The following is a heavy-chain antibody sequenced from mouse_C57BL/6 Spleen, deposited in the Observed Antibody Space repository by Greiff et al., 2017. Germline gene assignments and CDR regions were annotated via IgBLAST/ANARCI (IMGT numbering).Heavy chain of an antibody. Sequence: EVQLQQSGPELVKPGASVKIPCKASGYTFTDYNMDWVKQSHGKSLEWIGDINPNNGGTIYNQKFKGKATLTVDKSSSTAYMALRSLTSEDTEVYYCARGGENYYGSSSAWFAYWGQGTLVTVSA. D-gene: IGHD1-1*01. J-gene: IGHJ3*01. CDR1: GYTFTDYN. CDR2: INPNNGGT. V-gene: IGHV1-18*01. CDR3: ARGGENYYGSSSAWFAY.